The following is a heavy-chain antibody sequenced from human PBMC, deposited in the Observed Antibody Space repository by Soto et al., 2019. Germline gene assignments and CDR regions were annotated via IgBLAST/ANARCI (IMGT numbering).Heavy chain of an antibody. D-gene: IGHD3-10*01. J-gene: IGHJ4*02. V-gene: IGHV4-34*01. CDR1: GGSFSGYY. CDR3: ARMGHYYAGRY. CDR2: INHSGST. Sequence: VQLQQWGAGLLKPSETLSLTCAVYGGSFSGYYWSWIRQPPGKGLEWIGEINHSGSTNYNPSLKSRVTISVDTYKNQFSLKLSSVTAADTAVYYCARMGHYYAGRYWGQGTLVTVSS.